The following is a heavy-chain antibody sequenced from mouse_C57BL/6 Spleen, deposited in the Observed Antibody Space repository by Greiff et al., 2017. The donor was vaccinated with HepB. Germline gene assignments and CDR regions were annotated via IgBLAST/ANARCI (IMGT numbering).Heavy chain of an antibody. D-gene: IGHD4-1*01. CDR1: GYTFTSYW. V-gene: IGHV1-55*01. J-gene: IGHJ1*03. Sequence: QVQLQQPGAELVKPGASVKMSCKASGYTFTSYWITWVKQRPGQGLEWIGDIYPGSGSTTYNEKFKSKATLTVDTSSSTAYMQLSSLTSEDSAVYYCALTGDWYCDVWGTGTTVTVSA. CDR3: ALTGDWYCDV. CDR2: IYPGSGST.